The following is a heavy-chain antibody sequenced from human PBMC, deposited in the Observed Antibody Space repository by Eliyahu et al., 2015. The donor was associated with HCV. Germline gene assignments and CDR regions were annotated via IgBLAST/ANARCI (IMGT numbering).Heavy chain of an antibody. CDR2: IKSKTDGGTT. V-gene: IGHV3-15*01. Sequence: EVQLVESGGGLVKPGGSLRLSCAASGLIFTNAWMSWVRQAPGKGLEWVGRIKSKTDGGTTDHAAPVKGRFTVSRDDSKSALYLQMNSLKTEDTAVYYCTTERGDVWGQGTTVTVSS. J-gene: IGHJ6*02. CDR1: GLIFTNAW. CDR3: TTERGDV.